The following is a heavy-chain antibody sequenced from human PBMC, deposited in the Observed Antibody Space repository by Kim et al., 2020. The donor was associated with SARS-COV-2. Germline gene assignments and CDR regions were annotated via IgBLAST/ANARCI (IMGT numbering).Heavy chain of an antibody. CDR2: ITWNSGSI. J-gene: IGHJ6*02. CDR3: AGWSYYGMDV. Sequence: GGSLRLSCAASGFTFDDYAMEWVRQAPGKGLEWVAGITWNSGSIGYADSVKGRFAISRDNAKNSLYLQMNSLRTEDTALYYCAGWSYYGMDVWGHGTTVTVSS. V-gene: IGHV3-9*01. D-gene: IGHD6-19*01. CDR1: GFTFDDYA.